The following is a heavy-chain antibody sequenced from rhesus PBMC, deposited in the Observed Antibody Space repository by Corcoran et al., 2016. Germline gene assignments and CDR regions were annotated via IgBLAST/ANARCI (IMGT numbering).Heavy chain of an antibody. D-gene: IGHD6-31*01. CDR3: ARVEAAAGTVYFDY. CDR1: GGSISSNY. CDR2: IYGSSGCT. V-gene: IGHV4-160*01. Sequence: QVQLQESGPGLVKPSETLSLTCAVSGGSISSNYWSWIRQPPGKGLEWIGYIYGSSGCTSYNPSLKSRVPISTDTSKTQFSLKLSSLTAADTAVYYCARVEAAAGTVYFDYWGQGVLVTVSS. J-gene: IGHJ4*01.